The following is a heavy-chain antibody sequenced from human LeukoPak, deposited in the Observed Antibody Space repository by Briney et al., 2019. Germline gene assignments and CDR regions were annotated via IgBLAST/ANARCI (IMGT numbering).Heavy chain of an antibody. J-gene: IGHJ4*02. Sequence: HGESLKISCKGSGYTFPSHWIAWVRQMPGKGLEWMGVIYVGGSDTRYSPSFQGQVTISADKSISTAYLQWGSLKASDTAMYYCARLGYCSGGTCYKSYFDYWGQGTLVTVSS. D-gene: IGHD2-15*01. CDR3: ARLGYCSGGTCYKSYFDY. CDR1: GYTFPSHW. V-gene: IGHV5-51*01. CDR2: IYVGGSDT.